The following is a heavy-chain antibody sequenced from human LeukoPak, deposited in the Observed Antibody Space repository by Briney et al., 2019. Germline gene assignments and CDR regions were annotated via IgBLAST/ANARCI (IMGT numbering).Heavy chain of an antibody. CDR2: ISYDGSDK. Sequence: PSGGSLRLSCAASGFTFSSYAMHWVRQAPGKGLEWVAVISYDGSDKCYADSVKGRFTISRDNSKNTLYLQMNSLRAEDTAVYYCARDPDSALDYWGQGTLVTVSS. CDR1: GFTFSSYA. D-gene: IGHD2-15*01. CDR3: ARDPDSALDY. V-gene: IGHV3-30-3*01. J-gene: IGHJ4*02.